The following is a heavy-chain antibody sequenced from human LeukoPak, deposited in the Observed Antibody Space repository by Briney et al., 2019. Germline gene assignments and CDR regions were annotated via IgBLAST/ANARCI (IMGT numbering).Heavy chain of an antibody. CDR1: GFTFSSYG. CDR2: IWEDGTNI. V-gene: IGHV3-33*08. Sequence: PGGSLRLSCAASGFTFSSYGMHWVRQAPGKGLEWVAAIWEDGTNIHYADSVRGRFTISRDNSKNTLYLQMNRLRAEDTAVYYCARVGYNSGWYEYWGQGTLVTVSS. J-gene: IGHJ4*02. CDR3: ARVGYNSGWYEY. D-gene: IGHD6-19*01.